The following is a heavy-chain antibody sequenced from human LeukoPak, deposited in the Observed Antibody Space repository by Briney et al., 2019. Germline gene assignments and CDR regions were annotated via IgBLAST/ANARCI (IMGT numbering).Heavy chain of an antibody. J-gene: IGHJ4*02. D-gene: IGHD4-11*01. CDR3: ASDHDYRAFDY. Sequence: SVKVSCKASGYTFTSYYMHWVRQAPGQGLEWMGRIIPIFGTANYAQKFQGRVTITTDESASTAYMELSSLRSEDTAVYYCASDHDYRAFDYWGQGTLVTVSS. V-gene: IGHV1-69*05. CDR1: GYTFTSYY. CDR2: IIPIFGTA.